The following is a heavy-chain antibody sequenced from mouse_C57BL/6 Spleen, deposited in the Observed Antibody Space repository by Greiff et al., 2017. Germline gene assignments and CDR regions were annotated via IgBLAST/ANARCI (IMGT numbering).Heavy chain of an antibody. Sequence: VQLQQSGPELVKPGASVKIPCKASGYTFTDYNMDWVKQSHGKSLEWIGDINPNNGGTIYNQKFKGKATLTVDKSSSTAYMELRSLTSEGTAVYYCAREGLRKYAMDYWGQGTSVTVSS. V-gene: IGHV1-18*01. CDR2: INPNNGGT. D-gene: IGHD2-2*01. J-gene: IGHJ4*01. CDR1: GYTFTDYN. CDR3: AREGLRKYAMDY.